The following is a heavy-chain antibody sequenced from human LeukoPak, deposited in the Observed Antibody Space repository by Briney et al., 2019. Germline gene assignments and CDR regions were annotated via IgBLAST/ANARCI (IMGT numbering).Heavy chain of an antibody. CDR1: GFSFSSYW. Sequence: GGSLRLSCAASGFSFSSYWMHWVRQAPGKGLVWVSRINIDGLSTSYADSVKDRFTISRDNAKNTLYLQMNSLTAEDTAVYYCARDPRGYSYGLFYYYYYMDVWGKGTTVTVSS. CDR2: INIDGLST. J-gene: IGHJ6*03. V-gene: IGHV3-74*01. D-gene: IGHD5-18*01. CDR3: ARDPRGYSYGLFYYYYYMDV.